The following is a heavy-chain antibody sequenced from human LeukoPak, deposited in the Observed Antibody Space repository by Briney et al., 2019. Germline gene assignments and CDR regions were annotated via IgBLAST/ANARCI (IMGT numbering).Heavy chain of an antibody. D-gene: IGHD2-2*01. Sequence: SETLSLTCAVYGGSFSGYYWSWIRQPPGKGLEWIGEINHSGSTNYNPSLKSRVTISVNTSKNQFSLKLSSMTAADTAVYYCARGLIVVVPAAISNWFDPWGQGTLVTVSS. CDR3: ARGLIVVVPAAISNWFDP. J-gene: IGHJ5*02. CDR2: INHSGST. CDR1: GGSFSGYY. V-gene: IGHV4-34*01.